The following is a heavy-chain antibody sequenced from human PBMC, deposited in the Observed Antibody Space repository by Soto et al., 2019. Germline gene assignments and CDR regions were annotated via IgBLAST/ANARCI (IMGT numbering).Heavy chain of an antibody. D-gene: IGHD6-19*01. J-gene: IGHJ4*02. CDR2: IKQDGSEK. V-gene: IGHV3-7*01. CDR3: ARDWPGSRWYGGFDY. Sequence: HPGGSLRLSCAASGFTFSSYWMSWVRQAPGKGLEWVANIKQDGSEKYYVDSVKGRFTISRDNAKNSLYLQMNSLRAEDTAVYYCARDWPGSRWYGGFDYWGQGTLVTVAS. CDR1: GFTFSSYW.